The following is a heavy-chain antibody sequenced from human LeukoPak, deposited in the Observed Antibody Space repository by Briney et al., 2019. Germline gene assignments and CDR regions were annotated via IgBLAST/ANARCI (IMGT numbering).Heavy chain of an antibody. CDR2: IYSSGST. Sequence: SETLSLTCTVSGGSISSYYWSWIRQPAGKGLEWIGRIYSSGSTSYNPSLKSRVTMSVDTSKNQFSLELTSVTAADTAVYYCAREIVAAISDHWGQGTLVTVSS. D-gene: IGHD5-12*01. V-gene: IGHV4-4*07. CDR1: GGSISSYY. J-gene: IGHJ4*02. CDR3: AREIVAAISDH.